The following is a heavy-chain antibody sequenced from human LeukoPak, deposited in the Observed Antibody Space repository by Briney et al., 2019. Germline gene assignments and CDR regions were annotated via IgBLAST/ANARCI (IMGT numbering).Heavy chain of an antibody. V-gene: IGHV1-69*05. CDR1: GGTFSSYA. J-gene: IGHJ5*02. D-gene: IGHD3-10*01. Sequence: SVKVSCKASGGTFSSYAISWVRQAPGQELEWMGGIIPIFGTANYAQKFQGRVTITTDESTSTAYMELSSLRSEDTAVYYCAREPVHYGSGSYLNWFDPWGQGTLVTVSS. CDR3: AREPVHYGSGSYLNWFDP. CDR2: IIPIFGTA.